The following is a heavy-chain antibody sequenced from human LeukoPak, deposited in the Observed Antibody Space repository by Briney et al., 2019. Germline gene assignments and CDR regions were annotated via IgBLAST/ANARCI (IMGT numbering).Heavy chain of an antibody. CDR2: IIPILGIA. D-gene: IGHD6-13*01. CDR3: ARDHPHELAAADYYFDY. Sequence: GASVKVSCKASGGTFSSYAISWVRQAPGQGLEWMGRIIPILGIANYAQKFQGRVTITADKSTSTAYMDLSSLRSEDTAVYYCARDHPHELAAADYYFDYWGQGTLVTVSS. CDR1: GGTFSSYA. V-gene: IGHV1-69*04. J-gene: IGHJ4*02.